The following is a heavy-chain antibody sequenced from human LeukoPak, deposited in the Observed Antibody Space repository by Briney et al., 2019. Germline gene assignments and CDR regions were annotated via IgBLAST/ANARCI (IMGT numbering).Heavy chain of an antibody. CDR2: INWDGGST. Sequence: PGGSLRLSCAASGFIFDDFTIHWVRQVPGKGLEWVSLINWDGGSTYYADSVKGRFTISRDSSKNSLYLQMDSLTTKDTAFYYCAKGDVDSPMNFYHWGQGTLVTVSS. J-gene: IGHJ4*02. CDR3: AKGDVDSPMNFYH. CDR1: GFIFDDFT. V-gene: IGHV3-43*01. D-gene: IGHD5-12*01.